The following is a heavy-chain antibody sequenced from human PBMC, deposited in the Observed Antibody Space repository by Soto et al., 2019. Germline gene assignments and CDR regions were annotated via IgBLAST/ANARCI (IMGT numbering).Heavy chain of an antibody. J-gene: IGHJ5*02. D-gene: IGHD6-6*01. CDR3: ARVKDSSSVNWFDP. V-gene: IGHV3-21*01. CDR2: ISSSSSYI. CDR1: GFTFSSYS. Sequence: PVGSLSLYCAASGFTFSSYSMNWVRQAPGKGLEWVSSISSSSSYIYYADSVKGRFTISRDNAKNSLYLQMNSLRAEDTAVYYCARVKDSSSVNWFDPWGQGTLVTLSS.